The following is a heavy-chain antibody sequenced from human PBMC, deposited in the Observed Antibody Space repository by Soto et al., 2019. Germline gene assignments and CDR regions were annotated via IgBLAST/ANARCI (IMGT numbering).Heavy chain of an antibody. V-gene: IGHV1-18*01. CDR3: SIDRSIVATSGGGVY. CDR1: GYTFTSYG. J-gene: IGHJ4*02. CDR2: ISAYNGNT. Sequence: QVQLVQSGAEVKKPGASVKVSCKASGYTFTSYGISWVRQAPGQGLEWMGWISAYNGNTNYAQKLQGRVTMTTDTSTSTAYMELRSLISDDTAVYYCSIDRSIVATSGGGVYWGQGTLVTVSS. D-gene: IGHD1-26*01.